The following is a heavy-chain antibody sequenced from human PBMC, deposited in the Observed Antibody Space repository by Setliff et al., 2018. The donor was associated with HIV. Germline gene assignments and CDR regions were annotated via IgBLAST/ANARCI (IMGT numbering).Heavy chain of an antibody. V-gene: IGHV4-4*07. CDR2: IYISGST. CDR1: GGSITSYY. CDR3: VRSGYSGHFDV. J-gene: IGHJ3*01. D-gene: IGHD5-12*01. Sequence: PSETLSLTCTVSGGSITSYYWSWIRQPAGKGLEWFGRIYISGSTNYNPSFESRVTISVDTSKNQFSLKLSSVTAADTAVYYCVRSGYSGHFDVWGQGTMVTVS.